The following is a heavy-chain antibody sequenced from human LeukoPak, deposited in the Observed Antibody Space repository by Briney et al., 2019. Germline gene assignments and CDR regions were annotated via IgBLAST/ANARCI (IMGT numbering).Heavy chain of an antibody. Sequence: PGGSLRLSCAASGFTFSSYSMNWVRQAPGKGLEWVSSISSSSIYIYYADSVKGRFTISRDNAKNSLYLQMNSLRAEDTAVHYCARGSRGNIAAAGHFDYWGQGTLVTVSS. J-gene: IGHJ4*02. CDR3: ARGSRGNIAAAGHFDY. CDR2: ISSSSIYI. CDR1: GFTFSSYS. D-gene: IGHD6-13*01. V-gene: IGHV3-21*01.